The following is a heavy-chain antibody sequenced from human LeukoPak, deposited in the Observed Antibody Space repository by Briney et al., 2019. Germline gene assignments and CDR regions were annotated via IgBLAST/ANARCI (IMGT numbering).Heavy chain of an antibody. V-gene: IGHV3-48*01. D-gene: IGHD3-9*01. CDR2: ISTSSTI. CDR3: ARQRGDILTGYYIPRGFDY. CDR1: GFTFSSYR. Sequence: GGSLRLPCAASGFTFSSYRMNWVRQAPGKGLEWVSYISTSSTIYYADSVKGRFTISRDNAKNSLYLQMNSLRAEDTAVYYCARQRGDILTGYYIPRGFDYWGQGTLVTVSS. J-gene: IGHJ4*02.